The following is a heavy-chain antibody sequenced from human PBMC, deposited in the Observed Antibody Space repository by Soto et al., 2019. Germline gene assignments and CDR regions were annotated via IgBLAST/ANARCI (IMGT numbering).Heavy chain of an antibody. CDR3: ASGRRFVPAARPPFLYYYSNMDV. Sequence: SETLSLTCSVYGGSFSGYYWSWIRQPPGKGREWIGEINHSGSTNSHPSLKSRVTLSVDTSKNQFSLKLCSVTAADTPVYYCASGRRFVPAARPPFLYYYSNMDVSGPGATVTVS. CDR1: GGSFSGYY. J-gene: IGHJ6*02. CDR2: INHSGST. D-gene: IGHD2-2*01. V-gene: IGHV4-34*01.